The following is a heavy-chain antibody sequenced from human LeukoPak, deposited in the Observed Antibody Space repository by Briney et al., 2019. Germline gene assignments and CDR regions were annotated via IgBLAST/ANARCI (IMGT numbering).Heavy chain of an antibody. D-gene: IGHD1-26*01. Sequence: ASVKVSCKASGYTFTSYDINWVRQATGQGLEWMGWMNPNSGNTGYAQKFQGRVTMTRNTSISTAYMELSSLRSEDTAVYYCARQWYRRWYFDLWGRGTLVTVSS. CDR3: ARQWYRRWYFDL. J-gene: IGHJ2*01. V-gene: IGHV1-8*01. CDR1: GYTFTSYD. CDR2: MNPNSGNT.